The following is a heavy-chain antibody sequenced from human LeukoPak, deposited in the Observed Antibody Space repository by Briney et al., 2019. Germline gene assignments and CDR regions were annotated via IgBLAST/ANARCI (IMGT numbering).Heavy chain of an antibody. D-gene: IGHD2-21*02. CDR3: AKGHWGDHYDY. Sequence: GRSLRLSCAASGFTFSSYGMHWVRQAPGKGLEWVAVISYDGSNKYYADSVKGRFTISRDNSKNTLYLQMNSLRAEDTAVYYCAKGHWGDHYDYWGQGTLVTVSS. J-gene: IGHJ4*02. V-gene: IGHV3-30*18. CDR1: GFTFSSYG. CDR2: ISYDGSNK.